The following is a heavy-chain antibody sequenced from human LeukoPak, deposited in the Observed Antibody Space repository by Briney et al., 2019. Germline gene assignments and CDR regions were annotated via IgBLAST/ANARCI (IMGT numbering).Heavy chain of an antibody. CDR3: ASSTTYYYDSSGSDLDY. J-gene: IGHJ4*02. CDR1: GGSISSGDYY. V-gene: IGHV4-30-4*08. D-gene: IGHD3-22*01. Sequence: SQTLSLTCTVSGGSISSGDYYWSWIRQPPGKGLEWIGYIYYSGSTYYNPSLKSRVTTSVDTSKNQFSLKLSSVTAADTAVYYCASSTTYYYDSSGSDLDYWGQGTLVTVSS. CDR2: IYYSGST.